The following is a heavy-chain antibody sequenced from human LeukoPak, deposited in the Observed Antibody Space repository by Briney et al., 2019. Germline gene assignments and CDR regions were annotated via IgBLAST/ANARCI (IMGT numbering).Heavy chain of an antibody. CDR1: GGSISSYY. V-gene: IGHV4-59*08. Sequence: PSETLSLTCTVSGGSISSYYWSWIRQPPGKGLEWIGYIYYSGSTNYNPSLKSRVTISVDTSKNQFSLKLSSVTAADTAVYYCARVSVDIVATTHYNWFDPRGQGTLVTVSS. CDR2: IYYSGST. CDR3: ARVSVDIVATTHYNWFDP. D-gene: IGHD5-12*01. J-gene: IGHJ5*02.